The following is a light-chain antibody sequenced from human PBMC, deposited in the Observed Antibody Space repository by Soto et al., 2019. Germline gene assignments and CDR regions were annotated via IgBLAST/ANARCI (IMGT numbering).Light chain of an antibody. CDR3: QHRYNWPPLT. V-gene: IGKV3-11*01. CDR2: DAF. CDR1: QSVSNY. J-gene: IGKJ4*01. Sequence: DIVLTQSPATLSLSPGERATLSCMASQSVSNYLAWYQQKPGQAPRLLIYDAFNRATGIPPRFSGSGSGTDFTLTISSLEPEDFAVYYCQHRYNWPPLTFGGGTKVEIK.